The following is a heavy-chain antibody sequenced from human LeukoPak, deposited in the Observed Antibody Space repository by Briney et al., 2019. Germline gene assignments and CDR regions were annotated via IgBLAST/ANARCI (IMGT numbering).Heavy chain of an antibody. CDR1: GFTVSSNY. CDR2: IYSGGST. J-gene: IGHJ2*01. CDR3: AREVPYGYYYDSSWYFDL. Sequence: GGSLRLSCAASGFTVSSNYMSWVRQAPGKGLEWVSVIYSGGSTYYADSVKGRFTTSSDNSKNTLYPQVNGLRAEDAAVYYCAREVPYGYYYDSSWYFDLWGRGTLVTVSS. V-gene: IGHV3-66*01. D-gene: IGHD3-22*01.